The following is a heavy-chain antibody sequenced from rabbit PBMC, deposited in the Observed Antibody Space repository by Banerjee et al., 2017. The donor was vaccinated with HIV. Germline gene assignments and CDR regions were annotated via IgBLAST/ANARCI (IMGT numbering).Heavy chain of an antibody. Sequence: QQQLEESGGGLVKPGGTLTLTCKASGIDFSSYYYMCWVRQAPGKGLELIACIYTSSGSTWYASWVNGRFTISRSTSLNTVDLKMTSLTAADTATYFCASFYAGYAGYGYARFNLWGQGTLVTVS. CDR1: GIDFSSYYY. V-gene: IGHV1S43*01. J-gene: IGHJ4*01. D-gene: IGHD6-1*01. CDR2: IYTSSGST. CDR3: ASFYAGYAGYGYARFNL.